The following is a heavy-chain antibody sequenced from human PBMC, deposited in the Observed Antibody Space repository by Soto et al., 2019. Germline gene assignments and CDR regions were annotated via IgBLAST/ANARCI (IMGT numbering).Heavy chain of an antibody. J-gene: IGHJ6*02. CDR2: ISSSSSYT. V-gene: IGHV3-11*06. Sequence: GGSLRLSCAASGFTFSDYYMSWIRQAPGKGLEWVSYISSSSSYTNYADSVKGRFTISRDNAKNSLYLQMNSLRAEDTAVYYCTSGLSKGLAGRPYYYYGTDVWGQGSTVTVSS. CDR3: TSGLSKGLAGRPYYYYGTDV. D-gene: IGHD3-16*01. CDR1: GFTFSDYY.